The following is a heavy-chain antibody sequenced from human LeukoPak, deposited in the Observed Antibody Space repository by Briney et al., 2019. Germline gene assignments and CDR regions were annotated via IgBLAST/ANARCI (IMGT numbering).Heavy chain of an antibody. V-gene: IGHV4-59*01. Sequence: SETLSLTCTVSGGSISSYYWSWIRQPPGKGLEWIGYIYYSGSTNYNPSLKSRVTISVDTSKNQFSLKLSPVTAADTAVYYCARTYSGYFDYWGQGTLVTVSS. J-gene: IGHJ4*02. CDR1: GGSISSYY. CDR3: ARTYSGYFDY. D-gene: IGHD2-21*01. CDR2: IYYSGST.